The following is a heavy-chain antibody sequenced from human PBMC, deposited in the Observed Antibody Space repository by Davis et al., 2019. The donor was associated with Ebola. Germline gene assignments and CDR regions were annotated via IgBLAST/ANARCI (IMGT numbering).Heavy chain of an antibody. D-gene: IGHD3-3*01. CDR2: ISYDGSNK. J-gene: IGHJ4*02. V-gene: IGHV3-30-3*01. CDR3: VRGGLLEWLLLGNY. CDR1: GFTFSSYA. Sequence: PGGSLRLSCAASGFTFSSYAMHWVRQAPGKGLEWVAVISYDGSNKYYADSVKGRFTISRDNSKNTLYLQMNSLRAEDTAVYYCVRGGLLEWLLLGNYWGQGTLVTVSS.